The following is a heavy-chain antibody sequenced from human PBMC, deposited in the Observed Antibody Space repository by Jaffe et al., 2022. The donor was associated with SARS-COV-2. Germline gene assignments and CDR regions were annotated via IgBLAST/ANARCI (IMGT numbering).Heavy chain of an antibody. CDR3: AKDRDDILTGYFPY. J-gene: IGHJ4*02. Sequence: EVQLVESGGGLVQPGRSLRLSCAASGFTFDDYAMHWVRQAPGKGLEWVSGISWNSGSIGYADSVKGRFTISRDNAKNSLYLQMNSLRAEDTALYYCAKDRDDILTGYFPYWGQGTLVTVSS. CDR1: GFTFDDYA. CDR2: ISWNSGSI. V-gene: IGHV3-9*01. D-gene: IGHD3-9*01.